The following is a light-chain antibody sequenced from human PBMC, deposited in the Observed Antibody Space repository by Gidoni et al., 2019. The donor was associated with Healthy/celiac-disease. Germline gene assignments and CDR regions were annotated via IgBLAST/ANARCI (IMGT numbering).Light chain of an antibody. CDR3: QQYNSYSRT. Sequence: DIQMTQSPSTLSASVRDRVTITCRASQIISSWLAWYQKKPGKAPKLLCYKASILESGVPSRFSSSGSATEITLTISSLQPDDFATYYYQQYNSYSRTFGQGTKLEIK. V-gene: IGKV1-5*03. CDR2: KAS. CDR1: QIISSW. J-gene: IGKJ2*01.